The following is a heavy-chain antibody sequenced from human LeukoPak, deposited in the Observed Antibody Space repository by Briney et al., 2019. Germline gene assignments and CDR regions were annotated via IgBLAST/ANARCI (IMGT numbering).Heavy chain of an antibody. CDR2: IYPGDSDT. D-gene: IGHD4-17*01. J-gene: IGHJ4*02. CDR3: AREGKDYGDYGDFPYYFDY. Sequence: GESLKISCKGSGYSFTSYWIGWVRQMPGKGLEWVGIIYPGDSDTRYSPSFQGQVTISADKSISTTYLQWSSLKASDTAMYYCAREGKDYGDYGDFPYYFDYWGQGTLATVSS. CDR1: GYSFTSYW. V-gene: IGHV5-51*01.